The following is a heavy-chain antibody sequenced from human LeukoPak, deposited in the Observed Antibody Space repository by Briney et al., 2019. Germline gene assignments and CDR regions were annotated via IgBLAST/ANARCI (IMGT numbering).Heavy chain of an antibody. CDR2: IYHSGST. J-gene: IGHJ4*02. CDR3: ASRRSDEYYFDY. Sequence: SETLSLTCAVSGGSISSGGYSWSWIRQPPEKGLEWIGYIYHSGSTYYNPSLKSRVTISVDRSKNQFSLKLSSVTAADTAVYYCASRRSDEYYFDYWGQGTLVTVSS. D-gene: IGHD3-16*01. V-gene: IGHV4-30-2*01. CDR1: GGSISSGGYS.